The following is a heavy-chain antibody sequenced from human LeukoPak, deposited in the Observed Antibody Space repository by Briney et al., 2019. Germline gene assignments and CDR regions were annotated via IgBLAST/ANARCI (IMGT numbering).Heavy chain of an antibody. V-gene: IGHV4-34*01. CDR3: ARRPSRTYYYDSSGYYSNDAFDI. D-gene: IGHD3-22*01. Sequence: SETLSLTCAVYGGSFSGYYWSWIRQPPGKGLEWIGEINHSGSTNYNPSLKSRVTISVDTSKNQFSLKLSSVTAADTAVYYCARRPSRTYYYDSSGYYSNDAFDIWGQGTMVTVSS. CDR2: INHSGST. CDR1: GGSFSGYY. J-gene: IGHJ3*02.